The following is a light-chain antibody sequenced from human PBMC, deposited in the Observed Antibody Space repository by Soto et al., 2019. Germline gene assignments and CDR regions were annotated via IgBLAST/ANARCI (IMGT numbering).Light chain of an antibody. V-gene: IGLV2-8*01. CDR1: SSDVGGYNY. CDR3: SSHAGSKRV. Sequence: QSALTQPPSASGSPGQSVTIPCTGTSSDVGGYNYVSWYQQHPGKAPKLMIYEVSKRPSGVPDRFSGSKSGNTASLTVSGLQAEDEADYYCSSHAGSKRVFGTGTKVTVL. CDR2: EVS. J-gene: IGLJ1*01.